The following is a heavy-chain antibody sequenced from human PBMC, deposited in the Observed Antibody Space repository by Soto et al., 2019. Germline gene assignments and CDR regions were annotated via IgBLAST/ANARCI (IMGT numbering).Heavy chain of an antibody. J-gene: IGHJ6*02. D-gene: IGHD3-16*01. CDR2: ISPYTGNT. CDR3: VMVDNYVTPTPQDV. CDR1: GYIFVNYG. V-gene: IGHV1-18*01. Sequence: QVQLVQSGDEVKKPGASVKVSCKASGYIFVNYGIAWVRQAPGQGLEWMGWISPYTGNTHSATKVQGRLTMTTDTSTSTAYMDLGRLTSDDTAVYYCVMVDNYVTPTPQDVWGPGTTVT.